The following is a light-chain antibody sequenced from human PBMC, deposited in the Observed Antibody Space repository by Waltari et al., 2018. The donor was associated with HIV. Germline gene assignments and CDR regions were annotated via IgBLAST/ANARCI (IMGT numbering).Light chain of an antibody. J-gene: IGLJ2*01. V-gene: IGLV1-44*01. CDR2: SNN. CDR1: SSNIGSSI. Sequence: QSVLTQTPSVSGTPGHRVTISCSGSSSNIGSSIANWYQHLPGTAPKLLIYSNNQRPSGVPDRFSGSKSGTSASLAISGLQSEDEADYYCSAWDDSLNAVLVGGGTKLTVL. CDR3: SAWDDSLNAVL.